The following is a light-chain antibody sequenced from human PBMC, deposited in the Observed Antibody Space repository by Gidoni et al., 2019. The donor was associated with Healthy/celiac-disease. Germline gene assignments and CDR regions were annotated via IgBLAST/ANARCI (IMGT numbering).Light chain of an antibody. Sequence: DIQLTQSPSFLSASVGDRVTITRRASQGISSYLAWYQQKPGKAPKLLIYAASTLQGGVPSRFSGSGSGTEFTLTISSLQPEDFATYSCQQLSSSPLTFGPGTKVDIK. CDR2: AAS. J-gene: IGKJ3*01. V-gene: IGKV1-9*01. CDR1: QGISSY. CDR3: QQLSSSPLT.